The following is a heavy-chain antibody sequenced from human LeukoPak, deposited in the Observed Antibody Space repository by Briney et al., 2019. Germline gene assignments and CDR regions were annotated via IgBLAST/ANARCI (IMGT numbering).Heavy chain of an antibody. J-gene: IGHJ4*02. CDR1: GGSISGTDYY. D-gene: IGHD3-22*01. CDR2: IYYSGST. CDR3: ARESYYYDSSGRRHYYFDY. Sequence: PSETLSLTCTVSGGSISGTDYYWGWIRQPPEKGLEWIGNIYYSGSTYYNPSLKSRVSISVDTSKNQFPLRLSSVTAADTAVYYCARESYYYDSSGRRHYYFDYWGQGTLVTVSS. V-gene: IGHV4-39*06.